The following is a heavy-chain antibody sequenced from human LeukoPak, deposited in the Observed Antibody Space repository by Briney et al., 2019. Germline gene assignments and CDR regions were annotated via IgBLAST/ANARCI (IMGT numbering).Heavy chain of an antibody. CDR2: ISAYNGNT. CDR3: ARNCGGDCYPDDY. J-gene: IGHJ4*02. Sequence: GWISAYNGNTNYAQKLQGRVTMTTDTSTSTAYMELRSLRSDDTAVYYCARNCGGDCYPDDYWGQGTLVTVSS. V-gene: IGHV1-18*01. D-gene: IGHD2-21*02.